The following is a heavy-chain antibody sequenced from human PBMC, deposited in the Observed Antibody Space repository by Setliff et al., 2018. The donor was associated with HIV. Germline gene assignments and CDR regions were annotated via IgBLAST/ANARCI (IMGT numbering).Heavy chain of an antibody. Sequence: SETLSLTCALYGGSFSDYYWSWIRQPPGMGLEWIGEVNRGRRTNYNSSLKSRVTISIDTSRNQFSLTVSPVTAADTAVYYCARSPRIGVAGEFEYWGQGTLVTVSS. V-gene: IGHV4-34*01. CDR2: VNRGRRT. D-gene: IGHD6-19*01. CDR1: GGSFSDYY. CDR3: ARSPRIGVAGEFEY. J-gene: IGHJ4*02.